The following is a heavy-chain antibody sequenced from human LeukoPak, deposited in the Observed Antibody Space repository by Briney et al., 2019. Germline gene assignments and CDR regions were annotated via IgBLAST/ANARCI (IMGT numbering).Heavy chain of an antibody. D-gene: IGHD2-2*02. Sequence: ASVKVSCKASGYTFTGYYMHWVRQAPGQGLEWMGWINPNSGGTNYAQKFQGRVTMTRDTSISTAYMELSRLRSNDPAVYYCASVYDGYRSSTSCYSADYWGQGTLVTVSS. J-gene: IGHJ4*02. CDR2: INPNSGGT. CDR1: GYTFTGYY. V-gene: IGHV1-2*02. CDR3: ASVYDGYRSSTSCYSADY.